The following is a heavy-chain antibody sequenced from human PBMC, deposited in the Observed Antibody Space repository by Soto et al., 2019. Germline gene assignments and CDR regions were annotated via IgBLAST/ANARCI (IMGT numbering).Heavy chain of an antibody. CDR1: GGTFSSDT. Sequence: QVHLVQSGAEVKKPGSSVKVSCKASGGTFSSDTITWVRQAPGQGLEWMGGIIPISDSAHYAQNFQDRLKITADESTSTVYMELSSLSYEDTAVYYCATLVPAPIKLYPRLGWFDPWGQGTLVTVSS. V-gene: IGHV1-69*01. CDR3: ATLVPAPIKLYPRLGWFDP. CDR2: IIPISDSA. J-gene: IGHJ5*02. D-gene: IGHD2-2*02.